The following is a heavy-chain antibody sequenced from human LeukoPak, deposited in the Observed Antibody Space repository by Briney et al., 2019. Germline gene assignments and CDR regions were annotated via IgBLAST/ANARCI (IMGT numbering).Heavy chain of an antibody. J-gene: IGHJ4*02. CDR1: GFPFSSYA. Sequence: GGSLRLSCAASGFPFSSYAMSWVRQAPGEGLEWVSVISGSGSSSYYTDSVEGRFTISRDNSKNTLFLHMNSLRDEDTAVYYCARDLAVGGYFDYWGQGTLVTVSS. D-gene: IGHD3-16*01. V-gene: IGHV3-23*01. CDR2: ISGSGSSS. CDR3: ARDLAVGGYFDY.